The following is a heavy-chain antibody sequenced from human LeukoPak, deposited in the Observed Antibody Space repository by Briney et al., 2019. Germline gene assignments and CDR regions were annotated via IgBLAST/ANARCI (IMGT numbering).Heavy chain of an antibody. CDR1: GYSISSGYY. CDR3: ARQGVIDHNWFDP. V-gene: IGHV4-38-2*01. CDR2: IYHSGST. Sequence: SETLSLTCAVSGYSISSGYYWGWIRQPPGKGLEWIGSIYHSGSTYYNPSLKSRVTISVDTSKNQSSLKLSSVTAADTAVYYCARQGVIDHNWFDPWGQGTLVTVSS. D-gene: IGHD3-16*02. J-gene: IGHJ5*02.